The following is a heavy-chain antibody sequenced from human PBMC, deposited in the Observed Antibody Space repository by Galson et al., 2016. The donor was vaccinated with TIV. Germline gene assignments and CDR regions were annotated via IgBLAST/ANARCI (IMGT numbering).Heavy chain of an antibody. CDR1: KFSFSAYS. CDR3: ARDFSGLDG. V-gene: IGHV3-21*01. CDR2: ISSSASHI. J-gene: IGHJ6*02. Sequence: SLRLSCAASKFSFSAYSMNWVRQAPGKGLEWVSFISSSASHIYYADSVKGRFTISRDNAKNSLYLQMNSLRVEDTAVYYCARDFSGLDGWGQGTTVTVS.